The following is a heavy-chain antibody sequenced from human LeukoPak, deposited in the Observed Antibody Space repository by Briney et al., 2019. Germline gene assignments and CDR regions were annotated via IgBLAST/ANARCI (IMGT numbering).Heavy chain of an antibody. D-gene: IGHD3-16*01. V-gene: IGHV1-46*01. CDR2: INPSGGST. Sequence: ASVKVSCKASGYTFTSYYMHWVRQAPGQGLEWMGIINPSGGSTSYAQKFQGRVTMTRDTSTSTVYMELSSLRSEDTAVYYCARRGSRWPGPAAFDIWGQGTMVTVSS. CDR1: GYTFTSYY. CDR3: ARRGSRWPGPAAFDI. J-gene: IGHJ3*02.